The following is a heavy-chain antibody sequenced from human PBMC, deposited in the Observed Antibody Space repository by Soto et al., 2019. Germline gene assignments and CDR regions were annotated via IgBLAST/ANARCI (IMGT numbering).Heavy chain of an antibody. CDR3: ARGMTTVTTFSFYYYGMDV. J-gene: IGHJ6*02. CDR1: GGSFSGYY. CDR2: INHSGST. D-gene: IGHD4-17*01. V-gene: IGHV4-34*01. Sequence: SETLSLTCAVYGGSFSGYYWSWIRQPPGKGLEWIGEINHSGSTNYNPSLKSRVTISVDTSKNQFSLKLSSVTAADTAVYYCARGMTTVTTFSFYYYGMDVCGQGTTVTVSS.